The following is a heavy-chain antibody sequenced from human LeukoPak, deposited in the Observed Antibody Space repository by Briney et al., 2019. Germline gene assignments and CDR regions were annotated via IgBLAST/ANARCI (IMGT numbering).Heavy chain of an antibody. Sequence: GGSLRLSCAASGFTFSSYAMSWVRQAPGKGLEWVSAISGSGGSTYYADSVKGRFTISRDNSKNTLYLQMNSLRAEDTAVYYCARESDSGSYYSYLAYWGQGTLVTVSS. D-gene: IGHD1-26*01. V-gene: IGHV3-23*01. CDR3: ARESDSGSYYSYLAY. J-gene: IGHJ4*02. CDR1: GFTFSSYA. CDR2: ISGSGGST.